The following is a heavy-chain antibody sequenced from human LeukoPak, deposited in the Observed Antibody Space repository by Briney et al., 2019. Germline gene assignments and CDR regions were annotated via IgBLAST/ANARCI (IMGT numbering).Heavy chain of an antibody. Sequence: SETLSLTCAVYGGSFSGYYWSWIRQPPGKGLEWIGEINHSGSANYNPSLKSRVTILLDTSKNQFSLNLSSVTAADTAVYYCAGRPRGVIIKTWFDSWGQGTLVTVSS. D-gene: IGHD3-10*01. CDR1: GGSFSGYY. J-gene: IGHJ5*01. V-gene: IGHV4-34*01. CDR3: AGRPRGVIIKTWFDS. CDR2: INHSGSA.